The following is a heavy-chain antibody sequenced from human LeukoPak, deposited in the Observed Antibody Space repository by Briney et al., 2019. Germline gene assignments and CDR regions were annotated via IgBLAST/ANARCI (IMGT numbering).Heavy chain of an antibody. J-gene: IGHJ4*02. CDR1: GFTFSSYR. Sequence: PGGALRLSCAASGFTFSSYRMNWVRQAPGKGLEGVSSISSSSSYIYYADSVKGRFTISRDNAKNSLYLQMNSLRAEDTAVYYCARVTEAPYYFDYWGQGTLVTVSS. CDR2: ISSSSSYI. CDR3: ARVTEAPYYFDY. V-gene: IGHV3-21*01.